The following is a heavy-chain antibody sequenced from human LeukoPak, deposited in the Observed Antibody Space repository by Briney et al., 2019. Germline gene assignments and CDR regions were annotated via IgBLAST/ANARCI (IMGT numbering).Heavy chain of an antibody. CDR3: ARPAVLTHSSSQTRLVNYFDY. D-gene: IGHD6-13*01. CDR1: GGSISSSSYY. J-gene: IGHJ4*02. Sequence: PSETLSLTCTVSGGSISSSSYYWGWLRQPPGRGLEWIGSIYYSGSTYYNPSLKSRVTISVDTSKNQFSLKLSSVTAADTAVYYCARPAVLTHSSSQTRLVNYFDYWGQGTLVTVSS. V-gene: IGHV4-39*01. CDR2: IYYSGST.